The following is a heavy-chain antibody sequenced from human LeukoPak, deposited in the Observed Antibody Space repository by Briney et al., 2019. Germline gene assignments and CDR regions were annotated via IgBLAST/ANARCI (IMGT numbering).Heavy chain of an antibody. CDR1: GFSFSSYS. CDR2: ISNSSSYI. J-gene: IGHJ3*02. D-gene: IGHD6-13*01. Sequence: PGGSLRLSCAASGFSFSSYSMNWVRQAPGKGPEWVSSISNSSSYIYYADSVKGRFTISRDNAKNSLYLQMNSLRAEDTAVYYCARVSSPGVAAAGYAFDIWGQGTMVTVSS. V-gene: IGHV3-21*01. CDR3: ARVSSPGVAAAGYAFDI.